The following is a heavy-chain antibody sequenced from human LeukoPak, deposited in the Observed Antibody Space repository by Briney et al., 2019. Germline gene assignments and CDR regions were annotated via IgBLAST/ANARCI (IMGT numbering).Heavy chain of an antibody. D-gene: IGHD6-13*01. CDR3: ARHSTYSSSWYGGWYFQH. CDR2: IYYSGST. J-gene: IGHJ1*01. Sequence: PSETLSLTCTVSGGSISSSSYYWGWIRQPPGKGLEWIGSIYYSGSTYYNPSLKSRVTISVDTSKNQFSLKLSSVTAADTAVYYCARHSTYSSSWYGGWYFQHWGQGTLVTVSS. CDR1: GGSISSSSYY. V-gene: IGHV4-39*01.